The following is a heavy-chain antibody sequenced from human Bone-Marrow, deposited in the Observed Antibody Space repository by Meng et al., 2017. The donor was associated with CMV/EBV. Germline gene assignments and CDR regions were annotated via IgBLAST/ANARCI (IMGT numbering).Heavy chain of an antibody. CDR2: INPNSGGS. CDR3: ARDISGTRLVAAAGTSDDY. J-gene: IGHJ4*02. D-gene: IGHD6-13*01. CDR1: GYTFTGYY. V-gene: IGHV1-2*02. Sequence: ASVKVSCKASGYTFTGYYMHWVRQAPGQGLEWMGWINPNSGGSNYAQKFQGRVTLTRDTSISTAYMELSRLRSDDTAVYYCARDISGTRLVAAAGTSDDYWGQGTLVTVSS.